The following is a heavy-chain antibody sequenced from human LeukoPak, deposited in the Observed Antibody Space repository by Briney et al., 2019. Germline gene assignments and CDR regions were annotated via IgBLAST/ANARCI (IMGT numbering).Heavy chain of an antibody. CDR1: GFTFSSYW. D-gene: IGHD3-22*01. Sequence: GGSLRLSCAASGFTFSSYWMSWVRQAPGKGLEWVANIKQDGSEKYYVDSVKGRFTISRNNAKNSLYLQMNSLRAEDTAVYYCARDASYDSSGPIDYWGQGTLVTVSS. J-gene: IGHJ4*02. V-gene: IGHV3-7*01. CDR2: IKQDGSEK. CDR3: ARDASYDSSGPIDY.